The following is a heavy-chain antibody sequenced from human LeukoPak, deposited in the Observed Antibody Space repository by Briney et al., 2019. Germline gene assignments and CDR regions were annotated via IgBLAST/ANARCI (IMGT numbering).Heavy chain of an antibody. J-gene: IGHJ4*02. CDR1: GGSISSYY. CDR3: ARGRQLWWGY. D-gene: IGHD5-18*01. CDR2: IYYSGST. Sequence: SETLSLTCTVSGGSISSYYWSWLRQPPGKGLEWIGYIYYSGSTNYNPSLKSRVTISVDTSKNQFSLKLSSVTAADTAVYYCARGRQLWWGYWGQGTLVTVSS. V-gene: IGHV4-59*01.